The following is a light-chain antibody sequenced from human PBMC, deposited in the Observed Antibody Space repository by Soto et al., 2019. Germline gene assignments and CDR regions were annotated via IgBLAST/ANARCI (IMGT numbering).Light chain of an antibody. Sequence: QSVLTQPPSVSGAPGQRVTISCTGSSSNIGAGYDVHWYQQLPGTAPKLLIYGNSNRPSGVPDRFSGSKSGTSASQAITGLQAEDEADYYCKSYDSSLSGSVFGGGTQLTVL. CDR3: KSYDSSLSGSV. CDR2: GNS. V-gene: IGLV1-40*01. CDR1: SSNIGAGYD. J-gene: IGLJ7*01.